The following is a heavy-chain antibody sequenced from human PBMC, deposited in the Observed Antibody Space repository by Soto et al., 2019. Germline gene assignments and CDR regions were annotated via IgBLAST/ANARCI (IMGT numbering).Heavy chain of an antibody. CDR2: INHSGST. V-gene: IGHV4-34*01. J-gene: IGHJ4*02. CDR3: ARGLRYDD. Sequence: SETLSLTCAVYGGSFSGYYWSWIRQPPGKGLEWIGEINHSGSTNYNPSLKSRVTISVDTSKNQFSLKLSSVTAADTAVYYCARGLRYDDWGQGTLVTVSS. CDR1: GGSFSGYY.